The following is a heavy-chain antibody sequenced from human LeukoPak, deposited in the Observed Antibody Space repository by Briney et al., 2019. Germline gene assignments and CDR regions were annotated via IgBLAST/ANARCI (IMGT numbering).Heavy chain of an antibody. Sequence: GGSLRLSCAASGSTFSAFWTHWVRQAPGKGLVWVSRINSDDSRTTYADSVKGRFTISRDNAKNSLYLQMNSLRVEDTAVFYCARDQYDTWSRRGNFDSWGQGTLVIVSS. CDR2: INSDDSRT. CDR1: GSTFSAFW. D-gene: IGHD3-3*01. V-gene: IGHV3-74*01. J-gene: IGHJ4*02. CDR3: ARDQYDTWSRRGNFDS.